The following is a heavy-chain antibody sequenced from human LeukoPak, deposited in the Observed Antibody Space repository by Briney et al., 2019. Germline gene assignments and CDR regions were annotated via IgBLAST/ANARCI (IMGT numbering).Heavy chain of an antibody. J-gene: IGHJ5*02. D-gene: IGHD2-2*01. Sequence: SETLSLTCTISGGSTSSYYWSWIRQPPGKGLEWIGYIYYSGNTNYNPSLKSRVTISVDTSKNQFSLKLSSVTAADTAVYYCARATADCSSTSCYLNWFDPWGQGTLVTVSS. V-gene: IGHV4-59*01. CDR1: GGSTSSYY. CDR3: ARATADCSSTSCYLNWFDP. CDR2: IYYSGNT.